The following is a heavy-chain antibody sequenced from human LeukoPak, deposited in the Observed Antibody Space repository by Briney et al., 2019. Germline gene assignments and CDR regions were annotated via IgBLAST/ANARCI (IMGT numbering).Heavy chain of an antibody. D-gene: IGHD3-3*01. CDR3: ARVVVFGSYFDY. V-gene: IGHV3-48*03. CDR2: ISSSGSTI. CDR1: GFTFSSYE. J-gene: IGHJ4*02. Sequence: PGGSLRLSCAASGFTFSSYEMNWVRQAPGKGLKWVSYISSSGSTIYYADSVKGRFTISRDNAKNSLYLQMNSLRAEDTAVYYCARVVVFGSYFDYWGQGTLVTVSS.